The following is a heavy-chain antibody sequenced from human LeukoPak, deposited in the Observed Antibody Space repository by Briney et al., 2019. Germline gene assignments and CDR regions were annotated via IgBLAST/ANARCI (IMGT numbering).Heavy chain of an antibody. D-gene: IGHD5-18*01. CDR1: GYTFPNYD. J-gene: IGHJ4*02. V-gene: IGHV1-8*01. CDR2: MNFNSGNT. Sequence: ASVKVSCKASGYTFPNYDINWVRQATGQGLEWMGWMNFNSGNTGYAQKFQGRVTMTTDTSTSTAYMELRSLRSDDTAVYYCARDWSGYSYGHFDYWGQGTLVTVSS. CDR3: ARDWSGYSYGHFDY.